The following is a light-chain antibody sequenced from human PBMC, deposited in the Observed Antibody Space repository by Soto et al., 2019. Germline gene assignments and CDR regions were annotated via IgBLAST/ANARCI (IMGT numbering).Light chain of an antibody. J-gene: IGLJ1*01. CDR3: TSYTRSTAFV. Sequence: QSPLTQPASVSGSPGQSSTISFTGTSSDVGGYNYVSWYRQHPGNAPKLMIYEVSNRPSGVSNRFSGSMSGDTASLTISGLQAEDEADYYCTSYTRSTAFVFGTGTKLTVL. CDR1: SSDVGGYNY. V-gene: IGLV2-14*01. CDR2: EVS.